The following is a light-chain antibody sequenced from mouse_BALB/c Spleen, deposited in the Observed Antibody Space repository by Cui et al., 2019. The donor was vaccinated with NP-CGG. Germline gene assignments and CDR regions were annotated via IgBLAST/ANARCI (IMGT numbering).Light chain of an antibody. V-gene: IGLV1*01. CDR1: TGAVTTSNY. Sequence: QPVLTQESPPTTSPGETVTLTCRSSTGAVTTSNYANWIQEKPDHLFTGLIGGTNNRVPGVPARFSGSLIGDKAALTITGAQTEDEAIYFCALWYSNHWVFGGGTKLTVL. CDR2: GTN. J-gene: IGLJ1*01. CDR3: ALWYSNHWV.